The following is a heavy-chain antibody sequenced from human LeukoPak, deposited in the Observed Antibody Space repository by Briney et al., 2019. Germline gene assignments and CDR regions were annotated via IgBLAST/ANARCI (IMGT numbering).Heavy chain of an antibody. J-gene: IGHJ4*02. D-gene: IGHD4-17*01. V-gene: IGHV3-11*01. CDR2: ISSSGSTI. CDR1: GFTFSDYY. CDR3: ARDGVRHDYSDLDY. Sequence: PGGSLRLSCAASGFTFSDYYMSWIRQAPGQGMEWVSHISSSGSTIYYADSVKVRCTISRDNAKTTLYLQMSSLRAEDAAVYYCARDGVRHDYSDLDYWGQGTLVTVSS.